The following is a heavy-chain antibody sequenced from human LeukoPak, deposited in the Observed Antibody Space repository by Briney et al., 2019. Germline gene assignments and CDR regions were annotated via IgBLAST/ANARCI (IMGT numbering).Heavy chain of an antibody. J-gene: IGHJ4*02. V-gene: IGHV1-3*01. CDR3: ARDLRVGAILSVYNY. CDR1: GYTFTTYT. CDR2: INAGNGNT. D-gene: IGHD1-26*01. Sequence: GASVKVSCKASGYTFTTYTIHWVRQAPGQRLEWMGWINAGNGNTKYSQEFQDRVTITRDTSTSTAYMELRSLRSDDTAVYYCARDLRVGAILSVYNYWGQGTLVTVSS.